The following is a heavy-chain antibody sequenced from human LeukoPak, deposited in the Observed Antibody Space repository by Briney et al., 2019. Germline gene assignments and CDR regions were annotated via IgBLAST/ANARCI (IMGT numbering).Heavy chain of an antibody. CDR3: ARVVSDFWSGYFPDY. CDR2: IKQDGSEK. CDR1: GFTFSSYW. V-gene: IGHV3-7*01. J-gene: IGHJ4*02. Sequence: GGSLRLSCAASGFTFSSYWMSWVRQAPGKGLEWVANIKQDGSEKYYVDSVKGRFTISRDNAKNSLYLQMNSLRAEDTAVYYCARVVSDFWSGYFPDYWGQGTLVTVSS. D-gene: IGHD3-3*01.